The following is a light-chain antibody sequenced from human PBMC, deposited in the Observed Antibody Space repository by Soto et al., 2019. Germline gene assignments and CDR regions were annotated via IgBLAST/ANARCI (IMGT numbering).Light chain of an antibody. CDR3: QPYNSYSRT. J-gene: IGKJ1*01. V-gene: IGKV1-5*03. CDR2: KAS. Sequence: DIQMTQSPSTLSVSVGDRVTITCRASESISNFLAWYQQKPGKAPNLLIYKASSLESGVPSRFSGSGSGTEFTLTISSLQPDDFATYYCQPYNSYSRTFGQGTKVDIK. CDR1: ESISNF.